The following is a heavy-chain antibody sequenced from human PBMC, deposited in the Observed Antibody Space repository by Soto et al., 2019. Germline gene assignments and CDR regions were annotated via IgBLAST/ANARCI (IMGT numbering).Heavy chain of an antibody. CDR1: GGGFSSHA. CDR3: AKAIQASADYFDS. CDR2: IIPIIGTT. Sequence: ASVKVSCKASGGGFSSHAVSWVRQAPGQGLEWLGRIIPIIGTTDYAQKFQGRVTITADASTSTTSMELGGLGYDDTAVYYCAKAIQASADYFDSWGQGTLVTVS. D-gene: IGHD1-1*01. V-gene: IGHV1-69*11. J-gene: IGHJ4*02.